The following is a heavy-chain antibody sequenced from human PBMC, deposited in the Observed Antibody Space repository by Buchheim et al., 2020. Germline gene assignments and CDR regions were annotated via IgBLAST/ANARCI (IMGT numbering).Heavy chain of an antibody. Sequence: EVQLVESGGGLVQPGGSLRLSCAASGFTFSSYWMHWVRQAPGKGLVWVSRINSDGSSTSYADSVKGRFTISRDNAKNTLYLQMNSLRAEDTAVYYCVGPHGSGSYYESSDFDYWGQGTL. CDR2: INSDGSST. V-gene: IGHV3-74*01. J-gene: IGHJ4*02. CDR1: GFTFSSYW. CDR3: VGPHGSGSYYESSDFDY. D-gene: IGHD3-10*01.